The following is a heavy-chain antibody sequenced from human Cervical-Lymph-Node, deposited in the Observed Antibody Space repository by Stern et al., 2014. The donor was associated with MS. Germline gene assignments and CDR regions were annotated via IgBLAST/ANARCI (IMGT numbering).Heavy chain of an antibody. CDR3: ATGGYSYGLFDY. V-gene: IGHV4-59*01. J-gene: IGHJ4*02. CDR1: GGSISSYY. CDR2: IYYSGST. D-gene: IGHD5-18*01. Sequence: VHLVESGPGLVKPSETLSLTCTVSGGSISSYYWSWIRQPPGKGLEWIGYIYYSGSTNYNPSLKSRVTISVDTSKNQFSLKLSSVTAADTAVYYCATGGYSYGLFDYWGQGTLVTVSS.